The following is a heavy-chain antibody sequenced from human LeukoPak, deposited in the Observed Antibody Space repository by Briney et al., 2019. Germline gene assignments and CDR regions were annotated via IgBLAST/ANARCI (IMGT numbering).Heavy chain of an antibody. CDR2: IKQDGSVK. D-gene: IGHD1-26*01. J-gene: IGHJ4*02. CDR3: ARDVVGATSDY. CDR1: GFTFSSYW. V-gene: IGHV3-7*03. Sequence: SGGSLRLSCAASGFTFSSYWMSWVRQAPGKGLEWVANIKQDGSVKYYVDSVKGRFTISRDNAKNSLYLQMNSLRAEDTAVYYCARDVVGATSDYWGQGTLVTVSS.